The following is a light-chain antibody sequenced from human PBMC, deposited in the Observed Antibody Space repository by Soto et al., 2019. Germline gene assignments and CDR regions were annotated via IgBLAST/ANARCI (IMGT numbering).Light chain of an antibody. CDR1: SSDVGDYDY. CDR3: CSYAGSSVA. V-gene: IGLV2-14*01. J-gene: IGLJ2*01. Sequence: QSALTQPASVSGSPGQSITISCTGTSSDVGDYDYVSWYQQYAGKAPKMMIYEVSNRPSGVSNRFSGSKSGNTASLTISGVQAEDEAEYYCCSYAGSSVAFGGGTKVTVL. CDR2: EVS.